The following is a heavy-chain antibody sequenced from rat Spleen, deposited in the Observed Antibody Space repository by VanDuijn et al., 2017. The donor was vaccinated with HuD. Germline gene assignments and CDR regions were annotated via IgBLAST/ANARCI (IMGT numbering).Heavy chain of an antibody. V-gene: IGHV5-7*01. CDR2: ISYDGSST. J-gene: IGHJ2*01. D-gene: IGHD1-12*01. CDR1: GFTFSDYN. CDR3: ARQTRISFDY. Sequence: EVQLVESGGGQVQPGRSLKLSCAASGFTFSDYNMAWVRQAPKKGLEWVATISYDGSSTYYRDSVKGRFTISRDNAKSTLYLQMDSLRSEDTATYYCARQTRISFDYWGQGVMVTVSS.